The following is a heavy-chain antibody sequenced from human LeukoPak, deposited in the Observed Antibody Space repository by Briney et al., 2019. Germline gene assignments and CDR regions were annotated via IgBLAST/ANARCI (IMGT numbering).Heavy chain of an antibody. V-gene: IGHV7-4-1*02. CDR2: INTNTGNP. CDR3: ARAWQWLVIDY. CDR1: GYTFTTYA. Sequence: ASVKVSCTASGYTFTTYAMNWVRQAPGQGLEWMGWINTNTGNPTYAQGFTGRFVFSLDTSVSTAYLQISSLQAEDTAVYYCARAWQWLVIDYWGQGTLVTVSS. D-gene: IGHD6-19*01. J-gene: IGHJ4*02.